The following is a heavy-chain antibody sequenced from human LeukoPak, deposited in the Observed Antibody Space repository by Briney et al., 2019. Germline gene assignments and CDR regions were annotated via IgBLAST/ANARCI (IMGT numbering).Heavy chain of an antibody. J-gene: IGHJ4*02. CDR3: ARDAGMASRQPAY. D-gene: IGHD6-6*01. V-gene: IGHV3-33*01. CDR1: GFTFSSYG. Sequence: PGGSLRLSCAASGFTFSSYGMHWVRQAPGKGLEWVAVIWYDGSNEKYADFAKGRFTIKRDNSKNTLYLQMDSLRAEDTAVYYCARDAGMASRQPAYWGQGTLVTVSS. CDR2: IWYDGSNE.